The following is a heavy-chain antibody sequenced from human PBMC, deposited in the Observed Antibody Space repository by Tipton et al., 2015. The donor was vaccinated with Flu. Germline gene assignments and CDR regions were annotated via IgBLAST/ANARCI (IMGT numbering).Heavy chain of an antibody. CDR2: VYYSGST. CDR3: ARRDYSNYVSDPKSWFDP. Sequence: TLSLTCTVSGGSINSYYWSWIRQSPGKGLEWIGNVYYSGSTSYDPSFKSRVTILVDTSKNQFSLKMKSVTATDMAVYYCARRDYSNYVSDPKSWFDPWGQGTLVAVSS. J-gene: IGHJ5*02. CDR1: GGSINSYY. V-gene: IGHV4-59*08. D-gene: IGHD4-11*01.